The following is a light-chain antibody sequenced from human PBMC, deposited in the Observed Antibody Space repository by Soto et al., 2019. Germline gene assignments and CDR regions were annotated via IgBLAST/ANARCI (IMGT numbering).Light chain of an antibody. CDR1: SSDVGGYNY. J-gene: IGLJ1*01. CDR3: SSYTSSSNYV. CDR2: DVS. Sequence: QSVLTQPASVSGSPGQSITISCTGTSSDVGGYNYVSWYQQHPGKAPKLMIYDVSNRPSGVSNRFSGSKSGNTASLTISGLQAEDEAYYYCSSYTSSSNYVFGTGPKVTVL. V-gene: IGLV2-14*01.